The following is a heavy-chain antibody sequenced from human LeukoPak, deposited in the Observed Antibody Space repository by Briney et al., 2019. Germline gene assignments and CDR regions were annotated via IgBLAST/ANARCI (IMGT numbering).Heavy chain of an antibody. Sequence: ASVKVSCKASGYTFTGHYMQWVRQAPGQGLEWRGWINPSNGASNIVQKFQGRVTMTRDTSISTVYMDLTWLRFDDTAVYYCARDAGGLQVWNWFDAWGQGNLVIVSS. CDR2: INPSNGAS. CDR1: GYTFTGHY. CDR3: ARDAGGLQVWNWFDA. D-gene: IGHD3-16*01. J-gene: IGHJ5*01. V-gene: IGHV1-2*02.